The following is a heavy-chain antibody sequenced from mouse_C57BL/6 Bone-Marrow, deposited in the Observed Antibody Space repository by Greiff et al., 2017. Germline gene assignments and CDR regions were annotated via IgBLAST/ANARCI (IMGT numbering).Heavy chain of an antibody. CDR3: ARYGYFLYWYFDV. CDR2: INPNYGTT. J-gene: IGHJ1*03. V-gene: IGHV1-39*01. D-gene: IGHD2-14*01. CDR1: GYSFTDYN. Sequence: EVQLQESGPELVKPGASVQISCKASGYSFTDYNMNWVKQSNGKSLEWIGVINPNYGTTSYNQKFKGKATLTVAQSSRTAYMQLNSLTSEDSAVYYCARYGYFLYWYFDVWGTGTTVTVSS.